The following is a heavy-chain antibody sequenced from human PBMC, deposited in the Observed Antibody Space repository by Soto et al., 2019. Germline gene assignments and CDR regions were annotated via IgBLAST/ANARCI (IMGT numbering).Heavy chain of an antibody. J-gene: IGHJ4*02. V-gene: IGHV3-53*01. CDR3: APRAGGGGY. CDR1: GFTVSNNY. D-gene: IGHD3-10*01. Sequence: VQLVESGGGLIQPGGSLRLSCAVSGFTVSNNYMSWVRQAPGKGLEGVSVIYSGGYTAYGDSVKGRFTISRDNSKNPHLLKMNSLGAAAPAGYYWAPRAGGGGYWGQGTLVTVSS. CDR2: IYSGGYT.